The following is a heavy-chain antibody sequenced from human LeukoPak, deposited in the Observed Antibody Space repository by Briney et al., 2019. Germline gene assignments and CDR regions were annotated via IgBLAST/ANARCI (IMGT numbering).Heavy chain of an antibody. CDR1: GYIFTDYY. CDR2: FNPSSGST. J-gene: IGHJ4*02. D-gene: IGHD2-2*01. CDR3: AGERGYCSSTSCQFYFDY. Sequence: GASVKVSCKTSGYIFTDYYIHWVRQAPGQGLEWTGRFNPSSGSTSYAQKFQGRVTMTRDTSTSTVYMELSSLRSEDTAVYYCAGERGYCSSTSCQFYFDYWGQGTLVTVSS. V-gene: IGHV1-46*01.